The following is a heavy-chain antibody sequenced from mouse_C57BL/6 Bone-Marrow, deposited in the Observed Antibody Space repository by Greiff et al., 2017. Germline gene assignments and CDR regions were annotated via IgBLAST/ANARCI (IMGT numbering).Heavy chain of an antibody. Sequence: VQLQQSGAELMKPGASVKLSCTATGYTFTGYWIEWVKQRPGHGLEWIGEILPGSGSTNYNEKFKGQATFTADTSYNTAYMQLSSLTTEDSAIYYCAREDGYYVPYYYAMDYWGQGTSVTVSS. V-gene: IGHV1-9*01. D-gene: IGHD2-3*01. CDR2: ILPGSGST. CDR3: AREDGYYVPYYYAMDY. J-gene: IGHJ4*01. CDR1: GYTFTGYW.